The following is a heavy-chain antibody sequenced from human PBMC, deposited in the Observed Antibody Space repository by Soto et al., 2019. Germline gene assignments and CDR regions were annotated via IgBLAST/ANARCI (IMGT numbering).Heavy chain of an antibody. Sequence: QVQLVQSGAEVKKPGSSVKVSCKASGGTFSSYAISWVRQAPGQVLEWMGGIIPIFGTANYAQKFQGRVTITAYESTSTAYMELSSLRSEDTAVYYCARGPQAQYSSASVWYFDLWGRGTLVTVSS. V-gene: IGHV1-69*01. D-gene: IGHD6-6*01. J-gene: IGHJ2*01. CDR3: ARGPQAQYSSASVWYFDL. CDR1: GGTFSSYA. CDR2: IIPIFGTA.